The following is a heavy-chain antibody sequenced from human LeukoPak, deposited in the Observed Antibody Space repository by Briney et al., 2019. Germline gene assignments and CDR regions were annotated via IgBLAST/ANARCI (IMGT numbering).Heavy chain of an antibody. J-gene: IGHJ6*03. V-gene: IGHV4-61*02. CDR3: ARVVGATVHYYYYYYMDV. CDR2: IYTSGST. Sequence: SQTLPLTCTVYGGSLSSGSYYWSWIRQPAGKGLEWIGRIYTSGSTNYNPSLKSRVTISVDTSKNQFSLKLSSVTAADTAVYYCARVVGATVHYYYYYYMDVWGKGTTVTVSS. CDR1: GGSLSSGSYY. D-gene: IGHD1-26*01.